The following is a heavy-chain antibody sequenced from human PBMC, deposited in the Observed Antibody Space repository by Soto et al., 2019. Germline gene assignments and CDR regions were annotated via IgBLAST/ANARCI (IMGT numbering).Heavy chain of an antibody. V-gene: IGHV4-4*07. CDR1: GRSISNDR. D-gene: IGHD2-8*01. J-gene: IGHJ4*02. CDR2: IFASGRT. Sequence: PSETLSLTCTVSGRSISNDRWSWVRQPAGKGLEWIGRIFASGRTNYNPSLQSRVTMSVDTSKNQFSLTMTSLAAADTAVYYCTRGTFATNAPFHWGQGTPVTVSS. CDR3: TRGTFATNAPFH.